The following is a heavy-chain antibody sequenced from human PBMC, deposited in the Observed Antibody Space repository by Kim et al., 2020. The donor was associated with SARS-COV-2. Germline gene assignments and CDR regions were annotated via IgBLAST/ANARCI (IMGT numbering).Heavy chain of an antibody. CDR3: ARSPVLYDYVWGSYRPGGSYFDY. J-gene: IGHJ4*02. D-gene: IGHD3-16*02. V-gene: IGHV3-66*01. CDR2: IYSGGST. Sequence: GGSLRLSCAASGFTVSSNYMSWVRQAPGKGLEWVSVIYSGGSTYYADSVKGRFTISRDNSKNTLYLQMNSLRAEDTAVYYCARSPVLYDYVWGSYRPGGSYFDYWGQGTLVTVSS. CDR1: GFTVSSNY.